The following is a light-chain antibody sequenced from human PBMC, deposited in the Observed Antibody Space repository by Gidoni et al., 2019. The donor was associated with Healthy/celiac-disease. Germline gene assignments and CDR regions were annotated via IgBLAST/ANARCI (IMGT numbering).Light chain of an antibody. CDR3: QQRSNWPPT. V-gene: IGKV3-11*01. J-gene: IGKJ2*01. CDR1: QSVSSY. CDR2: DAS. Sequence: EIVLTQSPATLSLSQGERATLSGRASQSVSSYVAWYQQKPGQAHRLLIYDASSGSGSGTDFTLTISSLEPEDFAVYYCQQRSNWPPTFGQGTKLEIK.